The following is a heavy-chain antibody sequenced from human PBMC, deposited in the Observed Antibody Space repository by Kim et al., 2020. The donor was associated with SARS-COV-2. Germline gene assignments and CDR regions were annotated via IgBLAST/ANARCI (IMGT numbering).Heavy chain of an antibody. CDR3: ARGNNYYGSDNYYNGTGYVGMDG. CDR1: GFTFSSYA. Sequence: GGSLRLSCAASGFTFSSYALHWVRQAPGKGLEWVAVISYDGTNKNYADLVKGRSTISRYKSKNTRYLQIDSLRLEDTAVYYCARGNNYYGSDNYYNGTGYVGMDGCRQGSTVAVS. CDR2: ISYDGTNK. D-gene: IGHD3-10*01. V-gene: IGHV3-30-3*01. J-gene: IGHJ6*01.